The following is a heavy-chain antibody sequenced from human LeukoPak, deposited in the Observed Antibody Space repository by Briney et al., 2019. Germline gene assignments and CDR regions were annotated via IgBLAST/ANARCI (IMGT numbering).Heavy chain of an antibody. CDR3: ARGEPSGYDPFDY. J-gene: IGHJ4*02. CDR1: GYTFTGYY. D-gene: IGHD5-12*01. CDR2: INPNSGGT. V-gene: IGHV1-2*02. Sequence: GGSLRLSCAASGYTFTGYYMHWVRQAPGQGLEWMGWINPNSGGTNYAQKFQGRVTMTRDTSISTAYMELSRLRSDDTAVYYCARGEPSGYDPFDYWGQGTLVTVSS.